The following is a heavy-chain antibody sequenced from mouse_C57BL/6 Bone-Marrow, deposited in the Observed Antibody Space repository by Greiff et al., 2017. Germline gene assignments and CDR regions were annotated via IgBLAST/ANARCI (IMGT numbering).Heavy chain of an antibody. Sequence: EVKLMESGAELVRPGASVKLSCTASGFNIKDDYMHWVKQRPEQGLEWIGWIDPENGATEYASKFQGQATITADTSSNTAYLQLISLTSEDTAVYYCTDYYGSSGAYWGQGTLVTVSA. CDR1: GFNIKDDY. V-gene: IGHV14-4*01. D-gene: IGHD1-1*01. CDR3: TDYYGSSGAY. J-gene: IGHJ3*01. CDR2: IDPENGAT.